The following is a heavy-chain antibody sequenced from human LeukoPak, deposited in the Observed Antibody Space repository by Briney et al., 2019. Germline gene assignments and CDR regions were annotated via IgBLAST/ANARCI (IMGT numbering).Heavy chain of an antibody. CDR3: AREQPPRGYYDSSGYLPTY. D-gene: IGHD3-22*01. V-gene: IGHV1-46*01. CDR1: GYTFTSYY. Sequence: ASVKVSCKASGYTFTSYYMHWVRQASGQGLEWMGIINPSGGSTSYAQKFQGRVTMTRDTSTSTVYMELSSLRSEDTAVYYCAREQPPRGYYDSSGYLPTYWGQGTLVTVSS. CDR2: INPSGGST. J-gene: IGHJ4*02.